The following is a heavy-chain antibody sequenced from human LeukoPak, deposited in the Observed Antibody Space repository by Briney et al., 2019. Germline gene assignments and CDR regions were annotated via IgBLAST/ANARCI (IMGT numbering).Heavy chain of an antibody. CDR3: ARDLGMRDLDY. Sequence: GGSLRLSCASSGFVFSDYAMHWVRQAPGKGLEWLATISFDGINIYYKESVKGRFTISRDNSKNTLYLQMNSLRAEDTAVYYCARDLGMRDLDYWGQGTLVTVSS. V-gene: IGHV3-30*14. J-gene: IGHJ4*02. CDR1: GFVFSDYA. CDR2: ISFDGINI. D-gene: IGHD7-27*01.